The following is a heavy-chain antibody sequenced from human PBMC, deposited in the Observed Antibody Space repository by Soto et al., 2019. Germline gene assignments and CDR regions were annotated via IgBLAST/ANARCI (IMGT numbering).Heavy chain of an antibody. Sequence: EVQLLESGGGLVQPGGSLRLTCAVYGFTLSSYAMNWVRQAPGKGLEWVSGISGSDDSTRYADSAKGRFTISRDNSKKTLYLQMNRLRVEDTAVYYCAKGKPGVILAVPLDCWGQGSLVTVSS. V-gene: IGHV3-23*01. D-gene: IGHD2-2*01. CDR3: AKGKPGVILAVPLDC. J-gene: IGHJ4*02. CDR2: ISGSDDST. CDR1: GFTLSSYA.